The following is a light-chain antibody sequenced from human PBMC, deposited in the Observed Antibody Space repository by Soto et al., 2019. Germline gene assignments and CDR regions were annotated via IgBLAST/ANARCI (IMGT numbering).Light chain of an antibody. CDR2: NNN. CDR1: SSTIGSNF. V-gene: IGLV1-44*01. J-gene: IGLJ3*02. CDR3: ATWDDSLNGLV. Sequence: QSVLTQPPSASGTPGQRVTIPCSGSSSTIGSNFVNWYQQLPGTAPKLLMYNNNQRPSGVPDRFSGSKSGTSASLAISGLQSEDEADYHCATWDDSLNGLVFGGGTKLTVL.